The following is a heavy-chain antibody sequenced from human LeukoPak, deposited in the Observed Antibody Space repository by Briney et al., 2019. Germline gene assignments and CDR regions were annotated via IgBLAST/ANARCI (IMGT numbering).Heavy chain of an antibody. CDR1: GFTFSSYE. CDR3: ARGYCGGDCYSRRRAFDI. CDR2: ISSSGSSI. V-gene: IGHV3-48*03. J-gene: IGHJ3*02. D-gene: IGHD2-21*02. Sequence: GGSLRLSCAASGFTFSSYEMNWVRQAPGKGLEWVLYISSSGSSIYYADSVKGRFTISRDNAKNSLYLQMNSLRAEDTAVYYCARGYCGGDCYSRRRAFDIWGQGTMVTVSS.